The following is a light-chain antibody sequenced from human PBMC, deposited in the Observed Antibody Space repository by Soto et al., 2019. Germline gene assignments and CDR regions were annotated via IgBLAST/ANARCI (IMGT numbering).Light chain of an antibody. CDR1: QSISSSY. Sequence: TQSPATLSVYPEERATLSCRASQSISSSYLAWCQQKPGQAPRLLIYGASSRATGIPDRFSGSGSGTDFTLTISRLEPEDFAGYYCNQCGNKTSLTFGGGTMVDIK. J-gene: IGKJ4*01. CDR3: NQCGNKTSLT. CDR2: GAS. V-gene: IGKV3-20*01.